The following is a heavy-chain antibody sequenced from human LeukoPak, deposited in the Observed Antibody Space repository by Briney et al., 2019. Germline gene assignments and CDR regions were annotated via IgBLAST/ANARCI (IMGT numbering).Heavy chain of an antibody. D-gene: IGHD3-22*01. Sequence: HPGGSLRLSCAASGFTFSSYSMHWVRQAPGKGLEWVAVISYDGNNKYYADSVKGRFTISRDNSKNTLYLQMNSLRAEDTAVYYCARSRYYYDSSGLPNYWGQGTLVTVSS. V-gene: IGHV3-30*03. CDR3: ARSRYYYDSSGLPNY. CDR2: ISYDGNNK. CDR1: GFTFSSYS. J-gene: IGHJ4*02.